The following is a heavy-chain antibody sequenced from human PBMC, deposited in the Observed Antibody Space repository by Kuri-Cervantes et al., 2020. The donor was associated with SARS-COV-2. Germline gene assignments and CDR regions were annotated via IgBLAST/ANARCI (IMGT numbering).Heavy chain of an antibody. Sequence: SETLSLTCTVSGGSISSSSYYWGWIRQPPGKGLEWIGSIYYSGSTYCNPSLKSRVTISVDTSKNQFSLKLSSVTAADTAVYYCERVSGYYLFDYWGQGALVTVSS. V-gene: IGHV4-39*01. D-gene: IGHD3-22*01. J-gene: IGHJ4*02. CDR3: ERVSGYYLFDY. CDR2: IYYSGST. CDR1: GGSISSSSYY.